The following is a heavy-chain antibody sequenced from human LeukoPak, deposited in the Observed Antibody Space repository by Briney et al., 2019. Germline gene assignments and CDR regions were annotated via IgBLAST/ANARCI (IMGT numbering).Heavy chain of an antibody. CDR3: ARSDPTGGSGSYYNLDY. D-gene: IGHD3-10*01. V-gene: IGHV5-51*01. J-gene: IGHJ4*02. CDR1: GYSFTSYW. Sequence: GESLKISCKGTGYSFTSYWIGWVRRMPGKGLEWMGIIYPGDSDTRYSPSFQGQVTISADKSISTAYMELSRLRSDDTAVYYCARSDPTGGSGSYYNLDYWGQGTLVTVSS. CDR2: IYPGDSDT.